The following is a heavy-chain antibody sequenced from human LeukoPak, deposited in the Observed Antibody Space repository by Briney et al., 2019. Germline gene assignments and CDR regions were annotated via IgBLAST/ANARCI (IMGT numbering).Heavy chain of an antibody. D-gene: IGHD1-26*01. V-gene: IGHV4-39*01. CDR2: IYYSGST. CDR1: GGSISRSSYY. CDR3: ASLVGWADY. J-gene: IGHJ4*02. Sequence: PSETLSLTCTVSGGSISRSSYYWGWIRQPPGKALEWIGSIYYSGSTYYNPSLKSRLTMSVDMSMNQFSLKLSSVTAADTAVYYCASLVGWADYWGQGTLVSVSS.